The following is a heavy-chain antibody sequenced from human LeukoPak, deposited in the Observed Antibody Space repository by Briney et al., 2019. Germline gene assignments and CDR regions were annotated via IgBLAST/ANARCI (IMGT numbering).Heavy chain of an antibody. CDR1: GGSISSYY. D-gene: IGHD3-22*01. J-gene: IGHJ4*02. CDR3: ARARIDDYYDRSGYYYFDY. V-gene: IGHV4-59*01. CDR2: LYYSGST. Sequence: PSETLSLTCTVSGGSISSYYWSWIRQPPGKGLEWIGYLYYSGSTNYNPSPKSRVTISEDTSKKQFSLKLSSVTAADTAVYYCARARIDDYYDRSGYYYFDYWGQGTLVTVSS.